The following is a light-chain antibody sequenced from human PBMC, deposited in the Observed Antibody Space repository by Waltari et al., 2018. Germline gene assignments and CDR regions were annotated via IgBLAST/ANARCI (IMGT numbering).Light chain of an antibody. CDR2: AAS. V-gene: IGKV1-12*01. Sequence: DIQMTQFPSSVSASVGDRVTITCRASQGISSWLDWYQQKPGNAPKILIYAASLLQSGVPSRFSGSGSGTDFSLTISSLQPEDFATYYCQQSNSFPWTFGQGTKVEIK. CDR1: QGISSW. CDR3: QQSNSFPWT. J-gene: IGKJ1*01.